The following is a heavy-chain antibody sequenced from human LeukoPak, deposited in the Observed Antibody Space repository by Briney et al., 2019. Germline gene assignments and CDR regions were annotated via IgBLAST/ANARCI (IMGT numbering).Heavy chain of an antibody. J-gene: IGHJ4*02. V-gene: IGHV3-53*01. D-gene: IGHD3-16*02. CDR3: ARDQGYYDYVWGSYRHYYFDY. CDR2: IYSGGST. CDR1: GFTVSSNY. Sequence: GGSLRLSCAASGFTVSSNYMSWVRQAPGKGLEWVSVIYSGGSTYYADSVKGRFTISRDNSKNTLYLQMNSLRAEDTAVYYCARDQGYYDYVWGSYRHYYFDYWGQGTLVTVSS.